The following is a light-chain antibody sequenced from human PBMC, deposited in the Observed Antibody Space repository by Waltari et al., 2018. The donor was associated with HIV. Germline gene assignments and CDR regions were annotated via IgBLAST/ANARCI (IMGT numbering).Light chain of an antibody. Sequence: DIQMTQSPSFLSASVGDRVTLTCRASQGITDYLAWSQQKPGKGPKLLIYAASTLQSGVPSRFSGRGSGTHFTLTIDSLQPEDVATYYCQKYNTVPLTFGGGTKVEIK. CDR3: QKYNTVPLT. J-gene: IGKJ4*01. CDR1: QGITDY. CDR2: AAS. V-gene: IGKV1-27*01.